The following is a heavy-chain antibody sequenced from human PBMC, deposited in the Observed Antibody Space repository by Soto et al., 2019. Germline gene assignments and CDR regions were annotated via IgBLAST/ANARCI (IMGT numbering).Heavy chain of an antibody. D-gene: IGHD3-9*01. V-gene: IGHV3-33*01. CDR3: ARLAYYDILTGYYSYYYGMDV. CDR1: GFTFSSYV. CDR2: IWYDGSNK. Sequence: LRLSCAASGFTFSSYVMHWVRQAPGKGLEWVAVIWYDGSNKYYADSVKGRFTISRDNSKNTLYLQMNSLRAEDTAVYYCARLAYYDILTGYYSYYYGMDVWGQGTMVTVSS. J-gene: IGHJ6*02.